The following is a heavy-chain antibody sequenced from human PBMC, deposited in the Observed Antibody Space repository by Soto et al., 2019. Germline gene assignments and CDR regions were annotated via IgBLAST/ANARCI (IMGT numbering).Heavy chain of an antibody. Sequence: QVQQVQSGAEVKKPGSSVTVSCKASGRTFSSYTISWVRQAPGQGLEWMGGIIPIFGTANYAQKFQGRVTVTADESTSTAYMELSSLRSEHTAVYYCARGNHRWLQLWYFDLWGRGTLVTVSS. CDR2: IIPIFGTA. CDR3: ARGNHRWLQLWYFDL. CDR1: GRTFSSYT. J-gene: IGHJ2*01. V-gene: IGHV1-69*12. D-gene: IGHD5-12*01.